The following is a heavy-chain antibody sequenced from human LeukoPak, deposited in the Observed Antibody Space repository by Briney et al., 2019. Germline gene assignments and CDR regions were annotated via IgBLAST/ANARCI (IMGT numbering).Heavy chain of an antibody. CDR1: GGSFSGYY. CDR2: INHSGST. V-gene: IGHV4-34*01. J-gene: IGHJ5*02. D-gene: IGHD6-19*01. Sequence: PSETLSLTCAGYGGSFSGYYWSWIRQPPGKGLEWIGEINHSGSTNYNPSLKSRVIISVDTSKNQFSLKLSSVTAADTAVYYCARPRYSSGWYTNWFDPWGQGTLVTVSS. CDR3: ARPRYSSGWYTNWFDP.